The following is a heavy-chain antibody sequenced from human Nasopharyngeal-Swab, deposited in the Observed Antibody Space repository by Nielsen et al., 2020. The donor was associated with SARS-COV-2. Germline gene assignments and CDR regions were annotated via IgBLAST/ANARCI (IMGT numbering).Heavy chain of an antibody. V-gene: IGHV3-30-3*01. D-gene: IGHD5-12*01. Sequence: GESLKISCEASGLTLSTYAMHWVRQAPGKGLEWVAVISYDGSIKKSADSVEGRFTISRDNSKNTLYLQMNSLRVDDTAVYYCARGGSSGESSFDYWGQGTLVTVSA. J-gene: IGHJ4*02. CDR3: ARGGSSGESSFDY. CDR1: GLTLSTYA. CDR2: ISYDGSIK.